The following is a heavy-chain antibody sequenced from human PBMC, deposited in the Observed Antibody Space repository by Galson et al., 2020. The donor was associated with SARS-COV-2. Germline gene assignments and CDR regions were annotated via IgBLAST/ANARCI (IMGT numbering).Heavy chain of an antibody. D-gene: IGHD5-12*01. CDR2: FYSGSA. J-gene: IGHJ6*03. V-gene: IGHV4-39*01. Sequence: SETLSLTCTVSGGSISTSSYYWGWIRQPPGKGLEWIGIFYSGSAYYNPSLKSRVTISVATSKNQFSLKLSSVSAADTAVYYCARQRGYPYYYMDVWGKGTTVTVSS. CDR1: GGSISTSSYY. CDR3: ARQRGYPYYYMDV.